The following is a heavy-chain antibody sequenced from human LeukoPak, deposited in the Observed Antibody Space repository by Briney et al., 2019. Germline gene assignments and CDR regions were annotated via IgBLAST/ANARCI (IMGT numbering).Heavy chain of an antibody. D-gene: IGHD6-25*01. V-gene: IGHV3-23*01. J-gene: IGHJ4*02. CDR1: GFTFSNYG. CDR3: AKVPRGAPSHD. Sequence: GGSLRLSCAASGFTFSNYGMTWVRQAPGKGLEWVSGISSSGGSTSYADSVKGRFTVSRDNSKNTLYLQMNSLRDEDTAVYYCAKVPRGAPSHDWGQGTLVTVSS. CDR2: ISSSGGST.